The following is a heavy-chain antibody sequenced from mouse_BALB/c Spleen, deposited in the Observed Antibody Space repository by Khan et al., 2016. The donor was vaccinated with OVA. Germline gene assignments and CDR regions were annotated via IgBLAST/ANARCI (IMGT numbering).Heavy chain of an antibody. CDR3: ATHVHYAMDY. CDR1: GYTFTNYW. CDR2: IFPGNDDT. J-gene: IGHJ4*01. V-gene: IGHV1-87*01. Sequence: QVQLQQSGAELARPGASVNLSCKASGYTFTNYWIHWVRQRPGQGLEWIGSIFPGNDDTNYTPKFKGKATLTADKSASTACMQIRTLASEDSAVYYCATHVHYAMDYWGQGTSVTVSS.